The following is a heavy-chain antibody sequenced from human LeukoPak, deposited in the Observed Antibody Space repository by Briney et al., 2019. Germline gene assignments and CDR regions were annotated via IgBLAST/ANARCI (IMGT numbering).Heavy chain of an antibody. D-gene: IGHD1-1*01. CDR2: IYYSGST. Sequence: PSQTLSLTCTISGGSISSGDYYWSWIRQPPGKGLEWIGYIYYSGSTNYNPSLKSRVTISVDTSKNQFSLKLSSVTAADTAVYYCARGFFWNDAYYYYGMDVWGQGTTVTVSS. J-gene: IGHJ6*02. CDR3: ARGFFWNDAYYYYGMDV. V-gene: IGHV4-61*08. CDR1: GGSISSGDYY.